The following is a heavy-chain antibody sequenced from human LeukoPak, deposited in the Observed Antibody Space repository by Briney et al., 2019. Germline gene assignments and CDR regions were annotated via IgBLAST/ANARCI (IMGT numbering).Heavy chain of an antibody. J-gene: IGHJ6*03. Sequence: PGGSLRLSCAASGFTFKTYWMNWVRQAPGKGLEWVASINQGGSEKNYVDSVKGRFTISRDNAKNLLDLQMNRLRAEDTAVYYCARLEWARAEYYYYYMDVWGKGTTVTVSS. D-gene: IGHD2-8*01. CDR3: ARLEWARAEYYYYYMDV. V-gene: IGHV3-7*01. CDR1: GFTFKTYW. CDR2: INQGGSEK.